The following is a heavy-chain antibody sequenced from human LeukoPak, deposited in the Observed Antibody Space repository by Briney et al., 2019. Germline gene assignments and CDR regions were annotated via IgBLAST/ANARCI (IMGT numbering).Heavy chain of an antibody. Sequence: SGILSLTCAVSDGSVSSSNWWSWVRQPPGKGLEWIGEIYHSGTTNYHPSLKSRVTISVDKSKNQLSLNLSSVTAADTAVYYCARERAGATEGAFDIWGQGTMVTVSS. CDR2: IYHSGTT. D-gene: IGHD1-26*01. CDR3: ARERAGATEGAFDI. CDR1: DGSVSSSNW. V-gene: IGHV4-4*02. J-gene: IGHJ3*02.